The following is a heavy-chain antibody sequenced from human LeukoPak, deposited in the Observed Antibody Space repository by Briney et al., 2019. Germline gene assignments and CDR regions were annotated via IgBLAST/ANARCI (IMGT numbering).Heavy chain of an antibody. CDR2: IYYSGST. J-gene: IGHJ6*03. CDR1: GGSISSYY. D-gene: IGHD3-10*01. V-gene: IGHV4-59*01. CDR3: ARGRSSMVRGYYYYYMDV. Sequence: SETLSLTCTVSGGSISSYYWSWIRQPPGKGLEWIGYIYYSGSTDYNPSLKSRVTISVDTSKNQFSLKLSSVTAANTAVYYCARGRSSMVRGYYYYYMDVWGKGTTVTISS.